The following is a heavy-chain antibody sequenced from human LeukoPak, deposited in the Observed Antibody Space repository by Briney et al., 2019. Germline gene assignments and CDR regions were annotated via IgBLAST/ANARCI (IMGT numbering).Heavy chain of an antibody. V-gene: IGHV1-46*01. CDR2: INPSGGST. J-gene: IGHJ5*02. CDR1: GYTFTSYY. Sequence: ASVNVSCKASGYTFTSYYMHWVRQAPGQGLEWMGIINPSGGSTSYAQKFQGRVTMTRDMSTSTVYMELSSLRSEDTAVYYCARGVTKTNKGSWFDPWGQGTLVTVSS. CDR3: ARGVTKTNKGSWFDP. D-gene: IGHD1-1*01.